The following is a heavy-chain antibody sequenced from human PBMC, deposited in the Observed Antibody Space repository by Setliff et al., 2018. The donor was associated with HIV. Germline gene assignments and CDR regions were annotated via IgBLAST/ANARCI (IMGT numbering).Heavy chain of an antibody. CDR3: ARPGSSSYYYAMDV. CDR1: GGSISGHY. V-gene: IGHV4-59*11. Sequence: PSETLSLTCSFSGGSISGHYWSWIRQTPGKGLEWIATIYTTERISYNPSLRGRVTISVETSQNLFSLRLRSVTAADTGVYYCARPGSSSYYYAMDVWGLGTTVTVSS. D-gene: IGHD3-10*01. CDR2: IYTTERI. J-gene: IGHJ6*02.